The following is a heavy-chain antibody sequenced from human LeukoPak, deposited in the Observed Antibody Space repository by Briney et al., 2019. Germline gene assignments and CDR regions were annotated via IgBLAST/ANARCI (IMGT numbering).Heavy chain of an antibody. CDR1: GFTFSSYA. D-gene: IGHD2-21*02. CDR3: AKGLTDVPTHLDY. J-gene: IGHJ4*02. Sequence: GGSLRLSCAASGFTFSSYAMSWVRQAPGKGLEGVSAISGSGGSTYYADSVKGGFTISRDNSKNTLYLQMNSLRAEDTAVYYCAKGLTDVPTHLDYWGQGTLVTVSS. V-gene: IGHV3-23*01. CDR2: ISGSGGST.